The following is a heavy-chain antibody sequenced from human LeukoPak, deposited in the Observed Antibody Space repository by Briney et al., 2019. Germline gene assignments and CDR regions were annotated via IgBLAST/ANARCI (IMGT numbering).Heavy chain of an antibody. Sequence: GRSLRLSCAASGFTFSNYGMHWVRQAPGKGLEWVVVISYDGSNKYYADSVRGRFTISRDNSKNTLYLQMNSLRAEDTAVYYCANGYYYGSGSYYKEAFDIWGQGTMVTVSS. D-gene: IGHD3-10*01. J-gene: IGHJ3*02. V-gene: IGHV3-30*18. CDR3: ANGYYYGSGSYYKEAFDI. CDR2: ISYDGSNK. CDR1: GFTFSNYG.